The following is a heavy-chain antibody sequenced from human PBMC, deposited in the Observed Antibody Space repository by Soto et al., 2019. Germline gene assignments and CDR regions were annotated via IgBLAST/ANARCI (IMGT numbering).Heavy chain of an antibody. CDR2: ISYDGSNK. Sequence: PGGSLRLSCAASGFTFSHYAMHWVRQAPGKGLEWVAIISYDGSNKHFADSVKGRFTISRDNSKNTLSLQMNSLRPEDTAVYHCATGTIFGSGYGMDLWGQGTTVTVSS. V-gene: IGHV3-30-3*01. J-gene: IGHJ6*02. D-gene: IGHD3-3*01. CDR1: GFTFSHYA. CDR3: ATGTIFGSGYGMDL.